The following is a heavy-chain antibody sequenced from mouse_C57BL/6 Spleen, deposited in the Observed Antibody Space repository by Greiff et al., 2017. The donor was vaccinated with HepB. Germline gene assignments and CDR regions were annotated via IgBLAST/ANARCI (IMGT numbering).Heavy chain of an antibody. CDR2: ISGGGGNT. V-gene: IGHV5-9*01. CDR3: ARGRVPYSNYVGAMDY. J-gene: IGHJ4*01. D-gene: IGHD2-5*01. CDR1: GFTFSSYT. Sequence: EVKLMESGGGLVKPGGSLKLSCAASGFTFSSYTMSWVRQTPEKRLEWVATISGGGGNTYYPDSVKGRFTISRDNAKNTLYLQMSSLRSEDTALYYCARGRVPYSNYVGAMDYWGQGTSVTVSS.